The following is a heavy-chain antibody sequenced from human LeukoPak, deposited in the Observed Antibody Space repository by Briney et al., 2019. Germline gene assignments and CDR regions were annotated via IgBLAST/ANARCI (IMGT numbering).Heavy chain of an antibody. D-gene: IGHD5-24*01. CDR1: GGSISSYY. J-gene: IGHJ4*02. Sequence: SETLSLTCTVSGGSISSYYRSWIRQPAGRGLEWIGRIYTSGSTNYNPSLKSRVTMSVDTSKNQFSLKLSSVTAADTAVYYCARGSGRDGYNYHYFDYWGQGTLVTVSS. CDR2: IYTSGST. V-gene: IGHV4-4*07. CDR3: ARGSGRDGYNYHYFDY.